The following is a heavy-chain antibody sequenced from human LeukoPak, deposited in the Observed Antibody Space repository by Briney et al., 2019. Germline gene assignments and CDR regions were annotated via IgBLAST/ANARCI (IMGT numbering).Heavy chain of an antibody. J-gene: IGHJ4*02. V-gene: IGHV3-11*01. D-gene: IGHD3-3*01. Sequence: GGSLRLSCTASGFDFGDHYMTWVRQAPGKGLEWLSDISASGSNMYYADSVKGRFTASRDNAKNSLYLQMDSLRAEDTAVYYCARDSPTQRLLEGCYFDNWGQGALVTVSS. CDR3: ARDSPTQRLLEGCYFDN. CDR2: ISASGSNM. CDR1: GFDFGDHY.